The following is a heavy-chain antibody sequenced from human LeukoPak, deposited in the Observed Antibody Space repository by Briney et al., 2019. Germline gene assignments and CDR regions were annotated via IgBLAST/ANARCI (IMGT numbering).Heavy chain of an antibody. V-gene: IGHV3-23*01. Sequence: PGGSLRLSCAASGFTFNTYAMNWVRQAPGKGLEWVSTISGSGGGTYYADSVKGRFTISRDNSQNTLYLRMNNLRAEDTAVYYCAKGGNVIIFPFDIWGQGTMVTVSS. CDR2: ISGSGGGT. D-gene: IGHD3-10*01. CDR3: AKGGNVIIFPFDI. J-gene: IGHJ3*02. CDR1: GFTFNTYA.